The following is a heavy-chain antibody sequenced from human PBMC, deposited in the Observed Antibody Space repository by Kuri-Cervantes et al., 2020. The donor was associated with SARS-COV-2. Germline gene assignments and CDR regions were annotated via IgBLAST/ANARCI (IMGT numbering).Heavy chain of an antibody. J-gene: IGHJ4*02. D-gene: IGHD5-18*01. CDR2: ISSSSTI. Sequence: GESLKISCAASGFTFSSYSMNWVRQAPGKGLEWVSYISSSSTIYYADSVKGRFTISRDNAKNSLYLQMNSLRAEDTAVYYCARDQGYSYGYGYWGQGTLVTVSS. CDR1: GFTFSSYS. CDR3: ARDQGYSYGYGY. V-gene: IGHV3-48*01.